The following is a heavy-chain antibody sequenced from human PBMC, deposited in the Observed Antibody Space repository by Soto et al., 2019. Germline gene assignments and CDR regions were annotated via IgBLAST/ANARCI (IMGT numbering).Heavy chain of an antibody. V-gene: IGHV4-39*01. CDR3: ARVGDYAYYYYGMDV. CDR1: GGSLRSSSYY. D-gene: IGHD4-17*01. CDR2: IYYSGST. Sequence: SEARSRTCTVSGGSLRSSSYYWGCRRQAPGKGLEWIGSIYYSGSTYYNPSLKSRVTISVDTSKNQFSLKLSSVTAADTAVYYCARVGDYAYYYYGMDVWGQGTLVTVSS. J-gene: IGHJ6*02.